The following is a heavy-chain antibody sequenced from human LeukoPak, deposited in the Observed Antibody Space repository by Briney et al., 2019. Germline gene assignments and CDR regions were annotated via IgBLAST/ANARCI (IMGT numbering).Heavy chain of an antibody. CDR3: ARGYSGPQRYYFDY. CDR1: GVTFSSYW. J-gene: IGHJ4*02. CDR2: IKQDGSEK. D-gene: IGHD5-12*01. V-gene: IGHV3-7*01. Sequence: GGSLRLSCAASGVTFSSYWMSWVRQAPGKGLEWVAHIKQDGSEKYYVDSVKGRVTISRDNATNSLCMQMNSVRAEETAVCYCARGYSGPQRYYFDYWGEGTLVTVSS.